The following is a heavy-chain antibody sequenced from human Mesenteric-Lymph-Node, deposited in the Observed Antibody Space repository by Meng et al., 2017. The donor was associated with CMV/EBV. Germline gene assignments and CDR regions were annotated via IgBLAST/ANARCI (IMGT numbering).Heavy chain of an antibody. CDR3: ARVIYGSGSYIPGGHPYYFDH. J-gene: IGHJ4*02. V-gene: IGHV1-2*02. Sequence: ASVKVSCKASGYTFTGYYMHWVRQAPGQGLEWMGWINPNSGGTNYAQKFQGRVTMTRDTSISTACMELRSLRSDDTAMYYCARVIYGSGSYIPGGHPYYFDHWGQGTLVTVSS. CDR1: GYTFTGYY. D-gene: IGHD3-10*01. CDR2: INPNSGGT.